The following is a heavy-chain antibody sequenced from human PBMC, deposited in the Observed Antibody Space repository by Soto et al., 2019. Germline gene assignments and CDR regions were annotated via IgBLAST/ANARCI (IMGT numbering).Heavy chain of an antibody. J-gene: IGHJ4*02. V-gene: IGHV4-31*03. CDR2: ISLSGGT. D-gene: IGHD3-22*01. CDR1: GASISSAGSS. CDR3: ARVYDRSSYYYFFDF. Sequence: QVHLQESGPGLLKPSQTLSLTCTVSGASISSAGSSWNWIRQLPGKGLEWIGYISLSGGTSYNPSLKSRVTLSADRSENPFSLNLNSVTAADTAVYYCARVYDRSSYYYFFDFWGQGTLVTVSS.